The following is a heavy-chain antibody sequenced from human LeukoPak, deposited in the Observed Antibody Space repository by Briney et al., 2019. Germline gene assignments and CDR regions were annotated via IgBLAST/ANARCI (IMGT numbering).Heavy chain of an antibody. CDR2: INPNGGSR. CDR3: ARISGNYSTPYYFDH. D-gene: IGHD1-26*01. Sequence: ASVKVSCKASGYTFTSYYMHWVRQAPGQGLEWMGIINPNGGSRNYAQKFQGRVTMTRDTSTSTVYMELSSLRPEDTAVYYCARISGNYSTPYYFDHWGQGTPVTVSS. J-gene: IGHJ4*02. CDR1: GYTFTSYY. V-gene: IGHV1-46*01.